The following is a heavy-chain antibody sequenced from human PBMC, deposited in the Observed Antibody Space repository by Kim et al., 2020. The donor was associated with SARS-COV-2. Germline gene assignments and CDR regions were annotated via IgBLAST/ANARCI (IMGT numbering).Heavy chain of an antibody. CDR1: GFTFSSYS. CDR2: ISSSSSTI. V-gene: IGHV3-48*04. CDR3: ARDDYYGSGSPAGDY. J-gene: IGHJ4*02. Sequence: GGSLRLSCAASGFTFSSYSMNWVRQAPGKGLEWVSYISSSSSTIYYADSVKGRFTISRDNAKNSLYLQMNSLRAEDTAVYYCARDDYYGSGSPAGDYWGQGTLVTVSS. D-gene: IGHD3-10*01.